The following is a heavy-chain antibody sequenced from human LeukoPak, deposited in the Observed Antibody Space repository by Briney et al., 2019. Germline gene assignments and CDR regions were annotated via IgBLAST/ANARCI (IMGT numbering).Heavy chain of an antibody. CDR3: AKDMSPITIQMMDV. D-gene: IGHD3-3*01. CDR1: GFTFDDYT. Sequence: GGSLRLSCAASGFTFDDYTMHWVRQAPGKGLEWVSLISWDGGSTYYAGSVKGRFTISRDNSKNSLYLQMNSLRTEDTALYYCAKDMSPITIQMMDVWGQGTTVTVSS. J-gene: IGHJ6*02. V-gene: IGHV3-43*01. CDR2: ISWDGGST.